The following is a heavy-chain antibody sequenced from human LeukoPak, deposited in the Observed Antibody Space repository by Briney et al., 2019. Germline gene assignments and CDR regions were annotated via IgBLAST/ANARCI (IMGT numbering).Heavy chain of an antibody. D-gene: IGHD6-13*01. J-gene: IGHJ4*02. CDR2: INTDGSST. CDR1: GFTFSSYW. V-gene: IGHV3-74*01. Sequence: GGSLRLSCAASGFTFSSYWMHWVRQAPGKGLVWVSRINTDGSSTSYADSVKGRFTISRDNAKNTLYLQMSSLRAEDTAVYYCARVGQQLVFDYWGQGTLVTVSS. CDR3: ARVGQQLVFDY.